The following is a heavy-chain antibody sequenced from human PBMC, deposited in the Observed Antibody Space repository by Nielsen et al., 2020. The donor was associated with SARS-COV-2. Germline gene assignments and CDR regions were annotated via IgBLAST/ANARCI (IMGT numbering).Heavy chain of an antibody. D-gene: IGHD2-15*01. CDR1: GFIFNTYV. V-gene: IGHV3-23*01. J-gene: IGHJ4*02. Sequence: GESLKISCATSGFIFNTYVMNWVRQAPGKGLEWVSGISGSGDRTYYGDSVKDRFTISSDNSKSTVYLHMDILRAEDTAVYYCAKDRYCSGGYCPMDYWGQGTLVTVSS. CDR2: ISGSGDRT. CDR3: AKDRYCSGGYCPMDY.